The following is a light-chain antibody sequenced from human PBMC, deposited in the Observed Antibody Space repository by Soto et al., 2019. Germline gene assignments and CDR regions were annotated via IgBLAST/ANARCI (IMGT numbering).Light chain of an antibody. CDR1: SSDVGTYYY. CDR3: SSDAGSDSLV. CDR2: DVS. Sequence: QSALTQPPSASGSPGQSVTISCTGTSSDVGTYYYVSWYQQHPGKAPKLMIYDVSERPSGVPDRFSGSKSGNTASLTVSVLQAEDAADYFYSSDAGSDSLVFGGGTKLTVL. J-gene: IGLJ2*01. V-gene: IGLV2-8*01.